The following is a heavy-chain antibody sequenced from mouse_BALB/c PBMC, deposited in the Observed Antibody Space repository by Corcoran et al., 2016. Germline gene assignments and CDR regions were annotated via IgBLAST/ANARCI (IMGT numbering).Heavy chain of an antibody. Sequence: QIQLVQSGPELKKPGETVQISCEASGYTFTNYGMNWVKQAPGKGLKWRGWINTYTGEPTYADDFKGRFAFSLETSASTAYLQINNLKNEDTATYFCARSANWDAMDYWGQGTSVTVSS. CDR3: ARSANWDAMDY. J-gene: IGHJ4*01. V-gene: IGHV9-3-1*01. CDR2: INTYTGEP. CDR1: GYTFTNYG. D-gene: IGHD4-1*01.